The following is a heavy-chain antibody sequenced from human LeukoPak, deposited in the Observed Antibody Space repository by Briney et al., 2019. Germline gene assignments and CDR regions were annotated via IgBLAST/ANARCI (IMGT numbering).Heavy chain of an antibody. V-gene: IGHV1-2*02. Sequence: ASVKVSCKASGYPFTDLYMHWVRQAPGQGLGWMGWINPKNGITNYPQTFPRRITVTPATSITPSSMALSKLTSDETAFYYCARGGGRSGYSDSWGQGTLVTVSS. CDR2: INPKNGIT. J-gene: IGHJ5*01. CDR3: ARGGGRSGYSDS. CDR1: GYPFTDLY. D-gene: IGHD3-3*01.